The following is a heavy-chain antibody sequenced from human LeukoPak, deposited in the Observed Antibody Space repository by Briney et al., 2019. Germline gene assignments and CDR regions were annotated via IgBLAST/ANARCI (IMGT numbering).Heavy chain of an antibody. CDR2: ISGSSSYI. CDR3: ARDCSITNCSGAFDI. Sequence: PGGSLRLSCAASGFTFSSYSMNWVRQAPGKGLEWVSSISGSSSYIYYADSVKGRFTISRDNAKNSLYLQMNSLRAEDTAVYYSARDCSITNCSGAFDIWGQGTMVTVSS. CDR1: GFTFSSYS. D-gene: IGHD2-2*01. V-gene: IGHV3-21*01. J-gene: IGHJ3*02.